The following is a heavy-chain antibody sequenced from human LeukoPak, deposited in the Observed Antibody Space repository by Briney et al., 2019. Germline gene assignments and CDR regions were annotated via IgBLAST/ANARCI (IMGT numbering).Heavy chain of an antibody. D-gene: IGHD3-22*01. J-gene: IGHJ3*02. CDR3: ARLLDNDSSGDPDTFDM. CDR1: GGSISGHY. V-gene: IGHV4-59*11. CDR2: IYYSGKT. Sequence: PSETLSLTCAVSGGSISGHYWSWLRQPPGKGLEGIGYIYYSGKTYYSSSLRSRVTISVDTSKNHFSLKLTSVTAADTAVYYCARLLDNDSSGDPDTFDMWGQGTMVTVSS.